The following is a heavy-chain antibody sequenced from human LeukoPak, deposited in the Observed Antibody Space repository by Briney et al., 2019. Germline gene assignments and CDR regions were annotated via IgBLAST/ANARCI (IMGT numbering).Heavy chain of an antibody. CDR1: GFTFSSYA. CDR3: ARGRWFSDSSDNFGNTLDI. CDR2: ISSNGGST. D-gene: IGHD3-22*01. J-gene: IGHJ3*02. V-gene: IGHV3-64*01. Sequence: GGSLRLSCAASGFTFSSYAMHWVRQAPGKGLEYVSAISSNGGSTYYANSVKGRFTISRVNSKNTLYLQMGSLRAEDTAVYYCARGRWFSDSSDNFGNTLDIWGQGTMVTVSS.